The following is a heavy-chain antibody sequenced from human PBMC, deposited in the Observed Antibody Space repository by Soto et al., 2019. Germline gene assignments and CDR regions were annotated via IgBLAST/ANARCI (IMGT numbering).Heavy chain of an antibody. CDR1: GGTFSSYT. J-gene: IGHJ4*02. CDR3: AREEYYYGSGAFFDY. D-gene: IGHD3-10*01. V-gene: IGHV1-69*08. CDR2: IIPILGIA. Sequence: QVQLVQSGAEVKKPGSSVKVSCKASGGTFSSYTISWVRQAPGQGLEWMGRIIPILGIANYAQKIQGRVTITADKSTSTAYMELSSLRSEDTAVYYCAREEYYYGSGAFFDYWGQGTLVTDS.